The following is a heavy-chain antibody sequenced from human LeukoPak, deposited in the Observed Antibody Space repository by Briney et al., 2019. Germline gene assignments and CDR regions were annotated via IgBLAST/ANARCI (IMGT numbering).Heavy chain of an antibody. Sequence: GGSLRLSCAASGFTFSPYPMNWVRQAPGKGLEWVSYISGPSDTIHYADSVKGRFTISRDNTKNSLYLQMNSLGAEDTAVYYCARDLGRDRYFDSWGQGTLVTVSS. D-gene: IGHD5-24*01. CDR3: ARDLGRDRYFDS. J-gene: IGHJ4*02. V-gene: IGHV3-48*04. CDR1: GFTFSPYP. CDR2: ISGPSDTI.